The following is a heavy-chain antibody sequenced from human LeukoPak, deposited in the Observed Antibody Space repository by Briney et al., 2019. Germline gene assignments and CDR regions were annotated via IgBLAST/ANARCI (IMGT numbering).Heavy chain of an antibody. CDR3: ARGRTMIRGVSWFDP. D-gene: IGHD3-10*01. J-gene: IGHJ5*02. CDR1: GYSFTDYY. Sequence: ASVKVSCRASGYSFTDYYIHWVRQAPGQGLEWMRWINPNSGATKYAQKFQGRVTMTRDTSISTAYMELSSLRSDDTAVYYCARGRTMIRGVSWFDPWGQGTLVSVSS. V-gene: IGHV1-2*02. CDR2: INPNSGAT.